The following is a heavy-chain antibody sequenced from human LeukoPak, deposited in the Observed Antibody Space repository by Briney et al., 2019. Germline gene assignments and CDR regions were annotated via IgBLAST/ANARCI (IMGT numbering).Heavy chain of an antibody. V-gene: IGHV5-51*01. CDR3: ARRGYYGSGSYYNLDY. Sequence: GESLEISCKGSGYSFTSYWIGWVRQMPGKGLEWMGIIYPGDSDTRYSPSFQGQVTISADKSISTAYLQWSSLKASDTAMYYCARRGYYGSGSYYNLDYWGQGTLVTVSS. CDR1: GYSFTSYW. J-gene: IGHJ4*02. CDR2: IYPGDSDT. D-gene: IGHD3-10*01.